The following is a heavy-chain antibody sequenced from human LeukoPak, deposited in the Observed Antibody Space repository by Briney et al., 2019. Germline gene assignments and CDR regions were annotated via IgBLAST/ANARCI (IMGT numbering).Heavy chain of an antibody. CDR1: GFTFDDYT. Sequence: GGSLRLSCAASGFTFDDYTMHWVRQAPGKGLEWVSLISWDGGSTYYADSVKGRFTISRDNSKNSLYLQMNSLRTEDTALYYCAKDSIAVAGPDYWGQGTLVTVSS. CDR2: ISWDGGST. V-gene: IGHV3-43*01. CDR3: AKDSIAVAGPDY. D-gene: IGHD6-19*01. J-gene: IGHJ4*02.